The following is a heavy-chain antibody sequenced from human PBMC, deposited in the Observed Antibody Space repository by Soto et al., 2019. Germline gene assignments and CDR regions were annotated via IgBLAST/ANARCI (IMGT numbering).Heavy chain of an antibody. CDR2: IIPILGIA. D-gene: IGHD1-26*01. Sequence: SVKVSCKASGGTFSSYTISWVRQAPGQGLEWMGRIIPILGIANYAQKFQGRVTITADKSTSTAYMELSSLRSEDTAVYYCARVPGPVGYYFDYWGQGTLVTVSS. J-gene: IGHJ4*02. CDR3: ARVPGPVGYYFDY. V-gene: IGHV1-69*02. CDR1: GGTFSSYT.